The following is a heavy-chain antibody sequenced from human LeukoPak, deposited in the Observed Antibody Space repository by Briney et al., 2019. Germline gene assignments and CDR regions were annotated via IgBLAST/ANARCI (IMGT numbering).Heavy chain of an antibody. CDR1: GGTFSSYA. Sequence: SVKVSCKASGGTFSSYAISWVRQAPGQGLEWMGGIIPIFGTANYAQKFQGRVTITTDESTSTACMELSSLRSEDTAVYYCARAQIAAAGTPYYYYMDVWGKGTTVTVSS. CDR3: ARAQIAAAGTPYYYYMDV. V-gene: IGHV1-69*05. J-gene: IGHJ6*03. CDR2: IIPIFGTA. D-gene: IGHD6-13*01.